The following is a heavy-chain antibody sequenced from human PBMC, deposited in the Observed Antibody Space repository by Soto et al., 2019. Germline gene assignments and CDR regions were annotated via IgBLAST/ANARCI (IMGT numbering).Heavy chain of an antibody. CDR2: MSYSGST. CDR1: GGSISSGGSY. CDR3: AREDFSSGLDY. Sequence: SETLSLTCTVAGGSISSGGSYWTWIRQHPGEALEWIGYMSYSGSTYYNPSLNSRITISVDTSKNTFSLKLNSATAADTAVYFCAREDFSSGLDYWGQGTLVTVSS. J-gene: IGHJ4*02. D-gene: IGHD5-18*01. V-gene: IGHV4-31*03.